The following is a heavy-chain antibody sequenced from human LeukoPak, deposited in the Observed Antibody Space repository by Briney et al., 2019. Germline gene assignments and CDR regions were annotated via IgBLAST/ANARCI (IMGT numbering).Heavy chain of an antibody. Sequence: SSETLSLTCTVSGDSFDGFYWSWIRQAAGKGPEWLGRIYTSGATNFYPSLKSRVSISIDTSKNQFSLRLSSVTAADTAVYYCARGGAYSKSHFLYYQFMDVWGKGTTVTVSS. J-gene: IGHJ6*03. CDR2: IYTSGAT. D-gene: IGHD4-11*01. CDR3: ARGGAYSKSHFLYYQFMDV. CDR1: GDSFDGFY. V-gene: IGHV4-4*07.